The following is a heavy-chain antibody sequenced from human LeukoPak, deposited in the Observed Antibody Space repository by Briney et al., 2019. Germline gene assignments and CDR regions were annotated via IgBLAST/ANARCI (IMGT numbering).Heavy chain of an antibody. V-gene: IGHV3-30*18. D-gene: IGHD3-9*01. CDR1: GFTFSSYV. J-gene: IGHJ4*02. Sequence: GGSLRLSCAASGFTFSSYVMHWVRQAPGKGLEWVAVISYDGSDKYYADSVKGRFTISRDNSKNTLYLQMNSLRAEDTAVYYCAKAHYDIWAIDYWGQGTLVTVSS. CDR2: ISYDGSDK. CDR3: AKAHYDIWAIDY.